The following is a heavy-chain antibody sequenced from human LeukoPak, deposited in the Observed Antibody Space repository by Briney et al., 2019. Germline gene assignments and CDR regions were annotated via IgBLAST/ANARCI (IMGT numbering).Heavy chain of an antibody. D-gene: IGHD3-22*01. CDR1: GFTFSNYG. Sequence: GGSLRLSCSASGFTFSNYGIHWVRQAPGKGLEWVAFIRYDGSNKYYADSVKGRFTISRDNAKNTRNLQMNSLRAEDTAVYYCARDLGQYYDTSDNWFDPWGQGTLVTVSS. CDR3: ARDLGQYYDTSDNWFDP. V-gene: IGHV3-30*02. J-gene: IGHJ5*02. CDR2: IRYDGSNK.